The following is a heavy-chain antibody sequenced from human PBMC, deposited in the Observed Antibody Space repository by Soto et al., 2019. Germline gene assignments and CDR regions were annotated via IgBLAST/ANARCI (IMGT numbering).Heavy chain of an antibody. J-gene: IGHJ2*01. Sequence: ASETLSLTCTVSGGSISSDIYYWSWIRQHPGKGLEWIGSIYYNGSTYYYPSLKSRLTISIDTSKNQFSLKLSSVTAADTAVYFCATERGSDSYPYWFFDLWGPGTLVTVSS. CDR2: IYYNGST. CDR1: GGSISSDIYY. CDR3: ATERGSDSYPYWFFDL. D-gene: IGHD2-21*01. V-gene: IGHV4-31*03.